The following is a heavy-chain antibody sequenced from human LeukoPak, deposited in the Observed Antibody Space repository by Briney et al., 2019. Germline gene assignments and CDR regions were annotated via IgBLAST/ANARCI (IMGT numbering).Heavy chain of an antibody. CDR1: GGTFSSYA. D-gene: IGHD5-24*01. CDR2: IIPIFGTA. Sequence: SVKVSCKASGGTFSSYAISWVRQAPGQGLEWMGGIIPIFGTANYAQKFQGRVTITADKSTSTAYMELSSLRSEDTAVYYCASYDGYNYATTSTFDYWGQGTLVTVSS. CDR3: ASYDGYNYATTSTFDY. J-gene: IGHJ4*02. V-gene: IGHV1-69*06.